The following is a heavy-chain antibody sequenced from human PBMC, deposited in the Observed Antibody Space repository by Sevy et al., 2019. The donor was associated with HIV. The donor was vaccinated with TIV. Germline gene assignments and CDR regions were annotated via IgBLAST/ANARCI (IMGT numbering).Heavy chain of an antibody. Sequence: TLSLTCAISGDSVSSNSAAWNWNRQSPSRGLEWLGRTYYRSKWYNDYAVSVKSRITINSDTSKNQFSLQLNSVTPEDTAVYYCARERFGSTGVLTDYWGQGTLVTVSS. V-gene: IGHV6-1*01. D-gene: IGHD7-27*01. CDR3: ARERFGSTGVLTDY. J-gene: IGHJ4*02. CDR1: GDSVSSNSAA. CDR2: TYYRSKWYN.